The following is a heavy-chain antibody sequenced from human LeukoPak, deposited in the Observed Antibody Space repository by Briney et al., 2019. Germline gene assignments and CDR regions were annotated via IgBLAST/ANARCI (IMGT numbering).Heavy chain of an antibody. CDR1: GYSFTSHY. CDR3: ARGYSSGFGN. Sequence: GASVKVSCKASGYSFTSHYIHWVRQAPGQGLEWMGIINPSRGSTSYAQKFQGRVTVTRDTSTSTVYMDLSSLGSEDTAVYYCARGYSSGFGNWGQGTLVTVPS. D-gene: IGHD6-19*01. J-gene: IGHJ4*02. V-gene: IGHV1-46*01. CDR2: INPSRGST.